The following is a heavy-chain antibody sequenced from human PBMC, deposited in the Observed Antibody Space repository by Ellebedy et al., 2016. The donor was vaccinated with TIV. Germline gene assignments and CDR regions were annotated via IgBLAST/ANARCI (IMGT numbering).Heavy chain of an antibody. J-gene: IGHJ4*02. D-gene: IGHD6-13*01. CDR1: GFSLSTSAVG. Sequence: SGPTLVXPTQTLTLTCTFSGFSLSTSAVGVAWIRQPPGKALECLAFIYGDDDKRYRPSLKSRLTITKDTSKNQVVLTMTNMNPVDTATYYCAHYDSSWYGLDYWGQGTQVLVSS. CDR2: IYGDDDK. V-gene: IGHV2-5*02. CDR3: AHYDSSWYGLDY.